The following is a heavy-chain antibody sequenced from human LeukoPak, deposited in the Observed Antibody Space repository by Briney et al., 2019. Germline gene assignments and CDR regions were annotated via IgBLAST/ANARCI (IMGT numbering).Heavy chain of an antibody. D-gene: IGHD4-11*01. CDR2: LSGSGSSV. V-gene: IGHV3-23*01. CDR1: GFTFSNNG. Sequence: GGSLRLSCVVSGFTFSNNGMSWVRQAPGKGLEWVSGLSGSGSSVYYADSVRGRLTISRDNSSNTLYLQLDSLRADDTAVYFCVKGLNWFDPWGQGTLVTVSS. CDR3: VKGLNWFDP. J-gene: IGHJ5*02.